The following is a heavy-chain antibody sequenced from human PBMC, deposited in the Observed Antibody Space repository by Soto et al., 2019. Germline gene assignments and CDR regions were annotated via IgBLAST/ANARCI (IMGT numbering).Heavy chain of an antibody. CDR3: ASPLPITIFGVAAYGMDV. V-gene: IGHV3-11*01. D-gene: IGHD3-3*01. CDR2: ISSSGSTI. Sequence: GGSLRLSCAASGFTFSDYYMSWIRQAPGKGLEWVSYISSSGSTIYYADSVKGRFTISRDNAKNSLYLQMNSLRAEDTAVYYCASPLPITIFGVAAYGMDVWGQGTTVTVSS. J-gene: IGHJ6*02. CDR1: GFTFSDYY.